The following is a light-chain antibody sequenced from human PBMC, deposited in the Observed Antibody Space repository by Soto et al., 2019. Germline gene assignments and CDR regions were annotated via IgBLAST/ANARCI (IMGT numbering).Light chain of an antibody. V-gene: IGLV2-14*01. CDR2: EVS. J-gene: IGLJ3*02. Sequence: QSVLTQPASVSGSPRQSITISCTGTSSDVGGYNYVSWYQQHPGKAPKLMIYEVSNRPSGVSNRFSGSKSGNTASLTISGLQAEDEADYYCNSYTSSRTWVFGGGTKLTVL. CDR1: SSDVGGYNY. CDR3: NSYTSSRTWV.